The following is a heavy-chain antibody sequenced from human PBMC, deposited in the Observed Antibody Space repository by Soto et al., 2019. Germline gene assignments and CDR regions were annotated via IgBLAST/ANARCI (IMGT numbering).Heavy chain of an antibody. CDR3: AKAARGNTRGWYEYYFDY. CDR1: GFTFSTYT. D-gene: IGHD6-19*01. Sequence: QVQLVESGGGVVQPGRSLRLSCAASGFTFSTYTMHWVRQAPGKGLEWVADISYDGINKYFADSVKGRFTISRDNSKNTLYLQMNSLRADDTAVYYCAKAARGNTRGWYEYYFDYWGQGTLVTVSS. J-gene: IGHJ4*02. V-gene: IGHV3-30-3*01. CDR2: ISYDGINK.